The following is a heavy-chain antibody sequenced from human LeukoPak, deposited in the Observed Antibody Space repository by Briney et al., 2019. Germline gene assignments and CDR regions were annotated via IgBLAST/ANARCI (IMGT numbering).Heavy chain of an antibody. J-gene: IGHJ4*02. V-gene: IGHV4-34*01. CDR2: INHSGST. CDR3: ARAPYCSSTSCQRFAFDY. D-gene: IGHD2-2*01. Sequence: KSSETLSLTCAVYGGSFSGYYWSWIRQPPGKGLEWIGEINHSGSTNYNPSLKSRVTISVDTSKNQFSLKLSSVTAADTAVYYCARAPYCSSTSCQRFAFDYWGQGTLVTVSS. CDR1: GGSFSGYY.